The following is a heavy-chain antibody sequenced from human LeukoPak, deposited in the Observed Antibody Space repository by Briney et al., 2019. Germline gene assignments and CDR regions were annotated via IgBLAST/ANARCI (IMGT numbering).Heavy chain of an antibody. CDR1: GGSISSYY. D-gene: IGHD3-10*01. J-gene: IGHJ4*02. CDR3: ARALHLRPFDY. Sequence: SETLSLSCTVSGGSISSYYWSWIRQPPGKGLEWIGSIYYSGSTYYNPSLKSRVTISVDTSKNQFSLKLSSVTAADTAVYYCARALHLRPFDYWGQGTLVTVSS. CDR2: IYYSGST. V-gene: IGHV4-59*12.